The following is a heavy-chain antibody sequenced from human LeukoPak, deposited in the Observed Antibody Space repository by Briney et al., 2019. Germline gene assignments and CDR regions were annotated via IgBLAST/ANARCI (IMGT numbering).Heavy chain of an antibody. CDR2: ISSSSSYI. CDR1: GFTFSSYS. V-gene: IGHV3-21*01. D-gene: IGHD2-15*01. Sequence: GGSLRLSCAASGFTFSSYSMNWVRQAPGKGLEWVSSISSSSSYIYYADSVKGRFTISRDNAKNSLYLQMNSLRAEDTAVYYCARDMAVAATLRNFQHWGQGTLVTVSS. J-gene: IGHJ1*01. CDR3: ARDMAVAATLRNFQH.